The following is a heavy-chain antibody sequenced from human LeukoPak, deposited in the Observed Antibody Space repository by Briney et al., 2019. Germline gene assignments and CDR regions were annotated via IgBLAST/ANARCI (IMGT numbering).Heavy chain of an antibody. CDR1: GFIFSTYR. CDR2: INDSGRRT. J-gene: IGHJ6*02. V-gene: IGHV3-23*01. CDR3: ASSTYNYDYALDV. D-gene: IGHD5-24*01. Sequence: AGGSLRLSCAASGFIFSTYRMSWVRQAPGKGLEWVSLINDSGRRTYYADSVKGRFTVSRDNSKYTLYLQMNSLRVEDTAVHYCASSTYNYDYALDVWGQGTTVTVSS.